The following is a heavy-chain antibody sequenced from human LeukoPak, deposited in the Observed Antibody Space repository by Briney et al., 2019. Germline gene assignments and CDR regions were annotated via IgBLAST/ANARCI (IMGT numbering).Heavy chain of an antibody. D-gene: IGHD5-18*01. CDR1: GGNFVTYY. V-gene: IGHV1-69*02. CDR2: VSPALVIS. Sequence: GASVKVSCKASGGNFVTYYITWVRQAPGQGLEWMGRVSPALVISYYAQKFQGRLTISADTSTTTAYMELTSLRPEDTAVYYCALDTAMEGYWGQGTLVTVSS. J-gene: IGHJ4*02. CDR3: ALDTAMEGY.